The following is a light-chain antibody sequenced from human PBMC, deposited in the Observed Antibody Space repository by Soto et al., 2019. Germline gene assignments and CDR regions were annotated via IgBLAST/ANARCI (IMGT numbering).Light chain of an antibody. J-gene: IGKJ1*01. CDR1: QSVSSN. CDR3: QQYNYFWA. CDR2: GTS. V-gene: IGKV3D-15*01. Sequence: EIVMTQSPATLSVSPGERATLSCRASQSVSSNLAWYQQKLGQAPRLLIYGTSSRATGIPDRFSGGGSGTEFSLTISSLQPDDFATYYCQQYNYFWAFGQGTKV.